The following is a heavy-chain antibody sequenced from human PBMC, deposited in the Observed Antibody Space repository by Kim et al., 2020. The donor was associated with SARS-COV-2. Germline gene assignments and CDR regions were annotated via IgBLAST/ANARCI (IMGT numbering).Heavy chain of an antibody. D-gene: IGHD6-13*01. J-gene: IGHJ5*02. CDR2: IIPILGIA. CDR1: GGTFSSYA. Sequence: SVKVSCKASGGTFSSYAISWVRQAPGQGLEWMGRIIPILGIANYAQKFQGRVTITADKSTSTAYMELSSLRSEDTAVYYCARDEGSSWYNWFDPWGQGTLVTVSS. CDR3: ARDEGSSWYNWFDP. V-gene: IGHV1-69*04.